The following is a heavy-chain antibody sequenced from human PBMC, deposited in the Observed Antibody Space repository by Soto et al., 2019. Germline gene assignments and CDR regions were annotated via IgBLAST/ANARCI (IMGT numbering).Heavy chain of an antibody. CDR3: LNDRIKLWHYDY. Sequence: GGSLRLSCAASGFLFSNAWMSWVRQGPGKGLEWVARIKSQSDGGATEYAAAVKGRFTISRDDSNNAVYLQMDSLTSDDTAVSYCLNDRIKLWHYDYWGQGTPVTVSS. J-gene: IGHJ4*02. V-gene: IGHV3-15*01. CDR2: IKSQSDGGAT. D-gene: IGHD1-1*01. CDR1: GFLFSNAW.